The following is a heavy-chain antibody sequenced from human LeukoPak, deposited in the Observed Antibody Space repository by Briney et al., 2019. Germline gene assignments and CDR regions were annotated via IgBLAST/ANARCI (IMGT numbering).Heavy chain of an antibody. CDR2: MNSDGSAT. Sequence: GGSLRLSCAASGFSFSDYWMHWVRQAPGKGLVWVTRMNSDGSATYYADSVQGRFTISRDNAKNTLYLQMNSLRAEDTAMYFCAKGPNYFDSWGQGTLVTVSS. CDR1: GFSFSDYW. V-gene: IGHV3-74*01. J-gene: IGHJ4*02. CDR3: AKGPNYFDS.